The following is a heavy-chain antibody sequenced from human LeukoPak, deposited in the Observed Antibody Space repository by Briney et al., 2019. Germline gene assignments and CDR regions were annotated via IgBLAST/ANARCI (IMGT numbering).Heavy chain of an antibody. CDR1: GFTFSSFA. CDR2: IKQDGSEK. D-gene: IGHD3-9*01. CDR3: ARDLNQKRYFDWLSSDFFDY. V-gene: IGHV3-7*01. Sequence: GVSLRLSCAASGFTFSSFAMSWVRQAPGKGLEWVANIKQDGSEKYYVDSVKGRFTISRDNAKNSLYLQMNSLRAEDTAVYYCARDLNQKRYFDWLSSDFFDYWGQGTLVTVSS. J-gene: IGHJ4*02.